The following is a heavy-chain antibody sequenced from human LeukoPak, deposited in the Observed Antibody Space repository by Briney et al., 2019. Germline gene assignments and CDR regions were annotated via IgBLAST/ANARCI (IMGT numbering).Heavy chain of an antibody. CDR2: ISGSGGST. CDR3: AKFPSYSSGWSDY. J-gene: IGHJ4*02. Sequence: PGGSLRLSCAASGFTFSSYAMSWVREAPGKGLEWVSAISGSGGSTYYADSVKGRFTISRDNSKNTLYLQMNSLRAEDTAVYYCAKFPSYSSGWSDYWGQGTLVTVSS. D-gene: IGHD6-19*01. V-gene: IGHV3-23*01. CDR1: GFTFSSYA.